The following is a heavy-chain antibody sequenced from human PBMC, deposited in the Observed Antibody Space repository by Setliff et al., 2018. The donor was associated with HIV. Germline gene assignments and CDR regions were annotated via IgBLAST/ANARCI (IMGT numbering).Heavy chain of an antibody. J-gene: IGHJ6*03. CDR2: IYTSGST. CDR3: ARPYSSSSYYYYHMDV. CDR1: GDSVSNGRYY. Sequence: SETLSLTCTVSGDSVSNGRYYWSWIRQPAGKGLEWIGHIYTSGSTDYNPSLKSRVTISVDTSKNQFSLKMSSVTAADTAVYYCARPYSSSSYYYYHMDVWGKGTTVTV. D-gene: IGHD6-6*01. V-gene: IGHV4-61*09.